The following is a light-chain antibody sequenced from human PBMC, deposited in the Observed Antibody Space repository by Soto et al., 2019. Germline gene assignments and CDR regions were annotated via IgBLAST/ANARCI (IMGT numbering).Light chain of an antibody. J-gene: IGKJ1*01. V-gene: IGKV1-5*03. CDR2: KAS. CDR3: QHYNSYSEA. Sequence: VQLSQSPSTLSGYVRDRVTMTCRASQTISSWLAWYQQKPGKAPKLLIYKASTLKSGVPSRFSGSGSGTEFTLTISSPQPDDFATYYCQHYNSYSEAFGQG. CDR1: QTISSW.